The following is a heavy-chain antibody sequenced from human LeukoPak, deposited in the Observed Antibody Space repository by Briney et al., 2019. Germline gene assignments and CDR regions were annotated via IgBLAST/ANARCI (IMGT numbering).Heavy chain of an antibody. Sequence: GGSLRLSCAASGFTFSSYAMSWVRQAPGKGLEWVSGISGSGDNTYYADSVKGRFTISRDNAKNSLFLQMNSLRAEDTAVYYCARDPLIAAAGTWWGQGTLVTVSS. CDR1: GFTFSSYA. CDR3: ARDPLIAAAGTW. V-gene: IGHV3-23*01. D-gene: IGHD6-13*01. J-gene: IGHJ4*02. CDR2: ISGSGDNT.